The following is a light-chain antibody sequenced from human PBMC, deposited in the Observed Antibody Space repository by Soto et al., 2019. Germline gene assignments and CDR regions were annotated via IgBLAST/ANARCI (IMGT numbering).Light chain of an antibody. CDR2: GAS. Sequence: EIVLTQSPGTLSLYPGERATLSCRASQSVSSSYLAWYQQKPGQAPRLLIYGASSRATGIPDGFSGSGSGTDFTLTISRLEPEDFAVYYCQQYGSSRTFGQGTKVDIK. CDR3: QQYGSSRT. CDR1: QSVSSSY. J-gene: IGKJ1*01. V-gene: IGKV3-20*01.